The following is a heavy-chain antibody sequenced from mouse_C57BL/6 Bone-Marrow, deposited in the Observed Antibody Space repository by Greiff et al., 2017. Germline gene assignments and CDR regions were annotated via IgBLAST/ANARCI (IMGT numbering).Heavy chain of an antibody. D-gene: IGHD1-3*01. CDR2: INPRSGGT. J-gene: IGHJ2*01. Sequence: QVQLKESGAELVRPGTSVKVSCKASGYAFTNYLIEWVKQRPGQGLEWIGVINPRSGGTNYNEKFKGKATLTADKSSSTAYMQLSSLTSEDSAVYFVARRGRWQVVYYFDDRGQGTTLTVSS. CDR3: ARRGRWQVVYYFDD. V-gene: IGHV1-54*01. CDR1: GYAFTNYL.